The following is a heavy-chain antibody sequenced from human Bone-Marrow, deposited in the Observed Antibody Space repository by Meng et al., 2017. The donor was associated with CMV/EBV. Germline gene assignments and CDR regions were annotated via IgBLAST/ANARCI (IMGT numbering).Heavy chain of an antibody. Sequence: GESLKISCAASGFTFSDYYMSWIRQAPGKGLEWVSYISSSGSTIYYADSVKGRFTISRDNAKNSLYLQMNSLRAEDTAVYYCARDPPDSSGYFDYWGQGTLVTVSS. CDR3: ARDPPDSSGYFDY. CDR1: GFTFSDYY. V-gene: IGHV3-11*04. CDR2: ISSSGSTI. D-gene: IGHD3-22*01. J-gene: IGHJ4*02.